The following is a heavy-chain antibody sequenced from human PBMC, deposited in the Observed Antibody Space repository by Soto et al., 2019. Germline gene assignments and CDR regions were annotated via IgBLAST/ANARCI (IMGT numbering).Heavy chain of an antibody. V-gene: IGHV3-7*01. CDR3: GRRGRYCSSNSCYFSH. Sequence: GGSLRLSCAASGFTFSNYWMSWVRQAPGKGLEWVANIKQDGSEEYYVDSVKGRFTISRDNAKSSLYLQVGSLRAEDTTVFYCGRRGRYCSSNSCYFSHWGQGTLVTVSS. CDR2: IKQDGSEE. CDR1: GFTFSNYW. D-gene: IGHD2-2*01. J-gene: IGHJ4*02.